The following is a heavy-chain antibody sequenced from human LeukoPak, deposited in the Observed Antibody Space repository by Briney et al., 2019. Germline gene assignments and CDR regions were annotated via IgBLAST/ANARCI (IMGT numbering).Heavy chain of an antibody. CDR2: ISAYNGNT. J-gene: IGHJ5*02. Sequence: ASVKVSCKASGYTFTSYGISWVRQAPGQGLEWMGWISAYNGNTNYAQKLQGRVTMTTDTSTSTAYMELRSLRSDDTAGYYCARDGTYYDILTGSPRGWFDPWGQGTLVTVSS. CDR3: ARDGTYYDILTGSPRGWFDP. V-gene: IGHV1-18*01. CDR1: GYTFTSYG. D-gene: IGHD3-9*01.